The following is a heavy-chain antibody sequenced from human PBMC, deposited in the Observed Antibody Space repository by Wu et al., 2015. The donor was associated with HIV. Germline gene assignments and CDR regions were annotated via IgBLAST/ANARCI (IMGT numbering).Heavy chain of an antibody. V-gene: IGHV1-69*12. CDR2: IIPIFRTP. J-gene: IGHJ6*03. CDR3: ARGGYYDSSGYYFYYYHMDV. CDR1: RGTFNNFA. Sequence: QVRLVQSGAEVKKPGSSVKVSCKASRGTFNNFAYSWVRQAPGQGLEWMGGIIPIFRTPNYAQRFQGRVTITADESTRTVYMELSSLRSEDTAVYYCARGGYYDSSGYYFYYYHMDVWGKGTTVIVSS. D-gene: IGHD3-22*01.